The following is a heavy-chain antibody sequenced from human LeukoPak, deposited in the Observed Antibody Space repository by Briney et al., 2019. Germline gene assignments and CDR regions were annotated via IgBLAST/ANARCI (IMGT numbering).Heavy chain of an antibody. Sequence: GGSLRLSCAASGFTVSSNYMSWVRQAPGKGLEWVSVINSGGNAYYADSVKGRFTISRDNSKNTLHFQMNSLRAEDTAVYYCARSEGGSTSRRYFDYWGQGTLVTVSS. D-gene: IGHD6-13*01. CDR3: ARSEGGSTSRRYFDY. CDR2: INSGGNA. CDR1: GFTVSSNY. V-gene: IGHV3-66*01. J-gene: IGHJ4*02.